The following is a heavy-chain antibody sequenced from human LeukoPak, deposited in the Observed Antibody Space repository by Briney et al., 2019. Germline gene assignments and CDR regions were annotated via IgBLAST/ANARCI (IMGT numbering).Heavy chain of an antibody. Sequence: GGSLRLSCAASGFTFSSYAMSWVRQASGKGLEWVSAISGSGGSTYYADSVKGRLTISRDNSKNTLYLQMNSLRAEDTAVYYCAKDNRKDYGLGGLGYWGQGTLVTVSS. V-gene: IGHV3-23*01. CDR2: ISGSGGST. J-gene: IGHJ4*02. CDR1: GFTFSSYA. D-gene: IGHD1-14*01. CDR3: AKDNRKDYGLGGLGY.